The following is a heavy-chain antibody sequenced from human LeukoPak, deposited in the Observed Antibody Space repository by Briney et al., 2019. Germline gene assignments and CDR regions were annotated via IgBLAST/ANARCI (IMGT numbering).Heavy chain of an antibody. J-gene: IGHJ5*02. Sequence: PGGSLRLSCAASGFTFSSYWMHWVRHAPGKGLVWVSRINSDGSSTSYADSVKGRFTISRDNAKNTLYLQMNSLRAEDTAVYYCTRVLSKRYCSSTSCYSARLNWFDPWGQGTLVTVSS. V-gene: IGHV3-74*01. CDR3: TRVLSKRYCSSTSCYSARLNWFDP. CDR1: GFTFSSYW. CDR2: INSDGSST. D-gene: IGHD2-2*01.